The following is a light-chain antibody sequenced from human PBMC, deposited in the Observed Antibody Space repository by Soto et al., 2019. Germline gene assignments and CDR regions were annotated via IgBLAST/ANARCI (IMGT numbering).Light chain of an antibody. CDR2: DAS. CDR3: HQRDNWPPIT. J-gene: IGKJ5*01. CDR1: LSVSVY. V-gene: IGKV3-11*01. Sequence: IVVSQSPSTLSLSPGERATLSCRTSLSVSVYLDWYQQKPGQAPRLLISDASNRATGIPARFSGSGSGTDFTLTISSLEPEDFAVYYCHQRDNWPPITFGQGTRLEIK.